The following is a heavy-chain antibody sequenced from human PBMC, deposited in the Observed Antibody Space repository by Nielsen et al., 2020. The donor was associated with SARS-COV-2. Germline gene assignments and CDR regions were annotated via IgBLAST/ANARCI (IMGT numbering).Heavy chain of an antibody. CDR3: AKDGVVRGDALDL. Sequence: GGSLRLSCAASGFTFNIYAMAWVRRAPGRGLQWVTGVSASGGSTYYTDSVKGRFSISRDNSKNTLFLQMHILRVEVTALYYCAKDGVVRGDALDLWGQGTMVTVSS. V-gene: IGHV3-23*01. J-gene: IGHJ3*01. CDR1: GFTFNIYA. D-gene: IGHD3-10*01. CDR2: VSASGGST.